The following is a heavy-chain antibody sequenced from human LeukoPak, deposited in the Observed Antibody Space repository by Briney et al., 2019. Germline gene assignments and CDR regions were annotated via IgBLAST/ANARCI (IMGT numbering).Heavy chain of an antibody. CDR2: IYYSGST. D-gene: IGHD3-10*01. CDR1: GGSISSSSYY. Sequence: SETLSLTCTVSGGSISSSSYYWSWIRQPPGKGLEWIGSIYYSGSTYYNPSLKSRVTISVDTSKNQFSLKLSSVTAADTAVYYCARLRFGGGYFAYWGQGTLVTVSS. J-gene: IGHJ4*02. V-gene: IGHV4-39*01. CDR3: ARLRFGGGYFAY.